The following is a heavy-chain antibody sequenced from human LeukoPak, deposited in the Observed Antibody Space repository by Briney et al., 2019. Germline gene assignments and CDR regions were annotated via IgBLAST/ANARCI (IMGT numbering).Heavy chain of an antibody. CDR2: ISTRGGTI. D-gene: IGHD5-18*01. J-gene: IGHJ4*02. CDR3: VRDGYSSGYGFDY. Sequence: GGSLRLSCGASGFLFSDYEMNWVRQAPGKGLEWISYISTRGGTIYYADSVEGRFTISRDNAKNALYLQMNSLRVEDTAFYYCVRDGYSSGYGFDYWGQGTLVAVSP. CDR1: GFLFSDYE. V-gene: IGHV3-48*03.